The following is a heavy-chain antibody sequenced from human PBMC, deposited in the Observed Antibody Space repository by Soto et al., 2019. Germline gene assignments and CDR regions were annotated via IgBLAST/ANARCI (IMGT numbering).Heavy chain of an antibody. CDR1: GFTFSGSA. V-gene: IGHV3-73*01. D-gene: IGHD1-26*01. J-gene: IGHJ4*02. CDR3: TSRDSRSSPSVLGEFDY. CDR2: IRSKANSYAT. Sequence: PGGSLRLSCAASGFTFSGSAMHWVRQASGKGLEWVGRIRSKANSYATAYAASVKGRFTISRDDSKNTAYLQMNSLKTEDTAVYYCTSRDSRSSPSVLGEFDYWGQGTLVTVSS.